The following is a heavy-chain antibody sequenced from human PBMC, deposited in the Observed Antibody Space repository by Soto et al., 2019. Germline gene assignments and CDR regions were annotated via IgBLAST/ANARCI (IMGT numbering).Heavy chain of an antibody. V-gene: IGHV3-74*01. D-gene: IGHD1-1*01. Sequence: EVQLVESGGGLVQPGGSLRLSCGASGLTFSRYWTHWVRQAPGKGLVWVSRLSSEGDKTTYAGSVKGRFPISRDNAKNTVNLQMNRLRAEDTAVYYCAIQRNDDNSWLDPRGQGTLVTVSS. CDR1: GLTFSRYW. CDR3: AIQRNDDNSWLDP. CDR2: LSSEGDKT. J-gene: IGHJ5*02.